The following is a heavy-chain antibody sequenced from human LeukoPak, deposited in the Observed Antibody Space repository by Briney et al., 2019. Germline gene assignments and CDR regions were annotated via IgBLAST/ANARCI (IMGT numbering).Heavy chain of an antibody. D-gene: IGHD6-6*01. Sequence: SVKVSCKASGGTFSSYAISWVRKALGQGLGWMGGIIPIFGTANYAQKFQGRVTITADESTSTAYMELSSLRSADTAVYYCARASTPGYYYGMDVWGQGTTVTVSS. J-gene: IGHJ6*02. CDR2: IIPIFGTA. CDR1: GGTFSSYA. CDR3: ARASTPGYYYGMDV. V-gene: IGHV1-69*01.